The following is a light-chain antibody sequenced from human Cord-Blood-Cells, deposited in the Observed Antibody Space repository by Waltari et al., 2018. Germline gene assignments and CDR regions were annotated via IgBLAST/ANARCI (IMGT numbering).Light chain of an antibody. CDR2: DVS. CDR1: SSDAGGYNY. J-gene: IGLJ2*01. Sequence: QSALTQPASVSGSPGQSITISCTGTSSDAGGYNYVSCYQQHPGKDPKLMIYDVSNRPSGVSNRFSGSKSGNTASLTISGLQAEDEADYYCSSYTSSSTLVFGGGTKLTVL. V-gene: IGLV2-14*01. CDR3: SSYTSSSTLV.